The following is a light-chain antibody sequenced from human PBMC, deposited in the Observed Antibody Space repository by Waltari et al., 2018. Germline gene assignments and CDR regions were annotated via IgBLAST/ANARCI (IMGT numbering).Light chain of an antibody. V-gene: IGLV3-21*03. Sequence: SYVLTQPPSASVAPGKTARITWWGNNVGSKSVHWYQQKPGQAPLLVVYDDSARPSGIPDRFSASNSGNTATLTISRVENGDEADYYCQVWDTSSDRVVFGGGTKLTVL. J-gene: IGLJ2*01. CDR3: QVWDTSSDRVV. CDR1: NVGSKS. CDR2: DDS.